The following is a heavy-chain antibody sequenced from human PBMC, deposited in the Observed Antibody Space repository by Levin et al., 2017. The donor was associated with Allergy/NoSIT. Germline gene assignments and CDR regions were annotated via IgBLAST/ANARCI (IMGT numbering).Heavy chain of an antibody. V-gene: IGHV3-72*01. D-gene: IGHD3-9*01. J-gene: IGHJ4*02. Sequence: GESLKISCAASGFTFSDHYMDWVRQAPGKGLEWVGRSRNKANSYTTEYAASVKGRFTISRDISKNSLYLQMNSLKTEDTAVYFCARDLSGIEYNYWGQGTLVTVSS. CDR1: GFTFSDHY. CDR3: ARDLSGIEYNY. CDR2: SRNKANSYTT.